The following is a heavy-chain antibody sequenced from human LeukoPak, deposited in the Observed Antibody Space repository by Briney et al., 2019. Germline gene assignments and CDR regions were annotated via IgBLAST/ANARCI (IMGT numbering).Heavy chain of an antibody. V-gene: IGHV3-30*18. D-gene: IGHD6-13*01. J-gene: IGHJ3*02. Sequence: PGGSLRLSCAASGFTFSSYGMHWVRQAPGKGLEWVAVISYDGSNKYFADSVKGRFTISRDNSKNTLYLQMNSLRAEDTAVYYCAKGGYTAAAGPWAFDIWGQGTMVTVSS. CDR1: GFTFSSYG. CDR2: ISYDGSNK. CDR3: AKGGYTAAAGPWAFDI.